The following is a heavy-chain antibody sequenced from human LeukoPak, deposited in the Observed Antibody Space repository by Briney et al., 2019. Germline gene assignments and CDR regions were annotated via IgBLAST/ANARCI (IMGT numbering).Heavy chain of an antibody. Sequence: GGSLRLSCAASGFTFNDYAMHWVRQAPGKGLEWVSSISWNSDTIGYADSVKGRFTISRDNAKNSLYLQMNSLRAEDTALYYCAKGGGWFYYFDYWGQGTLVTVSS. D-gene: IGHD6-19*01. CDR2: ISWNSDTI. CDR1: GFTFNDYA. CDR3: AKGGGWFYYFDY. J-gene: IGHJ4*02. V-gene: IGHV3-9*01.